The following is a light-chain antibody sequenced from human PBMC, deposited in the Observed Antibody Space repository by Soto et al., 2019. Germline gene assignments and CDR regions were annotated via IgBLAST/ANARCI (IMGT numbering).Light chain of an antibody. J-gene: IGLJ7*01. V-gene: IGLV4-69*01. CDR1: SGHSNYA. Sequence: QSVLTQSPSASASLGASVKLTCTLSSGHSNYAIAWHQQQPEKGPRYLMKVNSGGSHNKGDGIPDRFSGSSSGAERYLFISSLQSEDEADYYCQTWGTGSAIVVFGGGTQLTVL. CDR3: QTWGTGSAIVV. CDR2: VNSGGSH.